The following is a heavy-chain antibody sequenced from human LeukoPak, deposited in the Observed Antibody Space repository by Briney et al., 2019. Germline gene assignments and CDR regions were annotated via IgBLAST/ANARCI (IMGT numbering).Heavy chain of an antibody. Sequence: GGSLRLSCAASGFTVSSDYMSWVRQAPGKGLEWVSVIYSGGSTYYADSVKGRFTISRDNSKNTLYLQMNSLRAEDTAVYYCARELYRGRYYYGLDVWGQGTTVTVSS. CDR1: GFTVSSDY. J-gene: IGHJ6*02. V-gene: IGHV3-66*01. CDR2: IYSGGST. D-gene: IGHD2-8*01. CDR3: ARELYRGRYYYGLDV.